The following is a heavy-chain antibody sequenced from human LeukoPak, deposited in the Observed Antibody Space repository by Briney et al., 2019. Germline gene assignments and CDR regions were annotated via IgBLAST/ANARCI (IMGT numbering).Heavy chain of an antibody. CDR3: AKDVYYYDSSGYYGLPSAFDI. D-gene: IGHD3-22*01. CDR1: GFRFSGYG. Sequence: GESLRLSCAASGFRFSGYGMHWVRQAPGKGLEWVAFIRYDGTNKYYADSVKGRFTISRDNSKNTLYLQMNSLRAEDTAVYYCAKDVYYYDSSGYYGLPSAFDIWGQGTMVTVSS. CDR2: IRYDGTNK. J-gene: IGHJ3*02. V-gene: IGHV3-30*02.